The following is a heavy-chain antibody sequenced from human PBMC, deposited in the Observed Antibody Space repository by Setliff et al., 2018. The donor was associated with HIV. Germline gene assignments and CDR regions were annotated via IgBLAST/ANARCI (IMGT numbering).Heavy chain of an antibody. CDR2: MYTTGST. CDR3: ARASVGVTELYAFDI. CDR1: GGSISSGAYY. J-gene: IGHJ3*02. D-gene: IGHD1-26*01. V-gene: IGHV4-61*09. Sequence: ASETLSLTCTVSGGSISSGAYYWTWIRQPAGKGLDWIGHMYTTGSTNYNASLKSRVTMSVDTSKNQFSLSLRSVTAADTAFYYCARASVGVTELYAFDIWGQWTMVTVSS.